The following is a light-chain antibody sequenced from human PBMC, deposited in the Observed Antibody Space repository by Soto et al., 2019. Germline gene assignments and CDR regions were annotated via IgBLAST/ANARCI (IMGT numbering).Light chain of an antibody. CDR1: QSISTY. Sequence: DIQMTQSPSSLSASVGDRVTITCRTSQSISTYLNCYQQKPGKAPKLLIYGVFSLESGVPSRFSGGGSGTDFSLTISSLQPEDFAVYYCQQRYSTPPAFGQGTKVEIK. V-gene: IGKV1-39*01. J-gene: IGKJ2*01. CDR3: QQRYSTPPA. CDR2: GVF.